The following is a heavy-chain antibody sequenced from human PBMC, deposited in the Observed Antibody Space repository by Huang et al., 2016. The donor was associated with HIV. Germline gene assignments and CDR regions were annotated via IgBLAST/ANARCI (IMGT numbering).Heavy chain of an antibody. CDR3: ARDRKYDNAWYWFDP. J-gene: IGHJ5*02. CDR2: IIPIFGTP. CDR1: GGTFSRYA. V-gene: IGHV1-69*01. Sequence: QVQLVQSGAEVKKPGSSVRVSCEASGGTFSRYAINWVRRAPGKGIEWMGEIIPIFGTPHYAQKFQGRVTITADESTSTAYMELSSLRSDDTAVYYFARDRKYDNAWYWFDPWGQGTLVTVSS. D-gene: IGHD1-1*01.